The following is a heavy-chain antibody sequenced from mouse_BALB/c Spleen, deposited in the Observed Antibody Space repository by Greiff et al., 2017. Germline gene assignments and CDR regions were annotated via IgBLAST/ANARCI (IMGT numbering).Heavy chain of an antibody. CDR3: ARGNYGRDDYAMDY. CDR1: GFTFSSYA. D-gene: IGHD1-1*01. V-gene: IGHV5-6-5*01. CDR2: LSSGGST. J-gene: IGHJ4*01. Sequence: EVQGVESGGGLVKPGGSLKLSCAASGFTFSSYAMSWVRQTPEKGLEWVASLSSGGSTYYPDGVKGRFTISRDNARNILYLQMSSLRSEDTAMYYWARGNYGRDDYAMDYWGQGTSVTVSS.